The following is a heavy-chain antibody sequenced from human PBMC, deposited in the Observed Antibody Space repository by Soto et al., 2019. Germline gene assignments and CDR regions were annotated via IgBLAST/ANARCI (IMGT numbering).Heavy chain of an antibody. CDR1: AYSLTNIW. CDR3: VSEGDASGHHASDV. Sequence: PGESLKISCKGSAYSLTNIWIHLARQMPGKGLEWTGRIDPGDSVTTYNSSFQGHVSLLVDKSITTADLQWRSLKASDSALYYCVSEGDASGHHASDVWRVGIMVTV. V-gene: IGHV5-10-1*01. D-gene: IGHD6-19*01. CDR2: IDPGDSVT. J-gene: IGHJ3*01.